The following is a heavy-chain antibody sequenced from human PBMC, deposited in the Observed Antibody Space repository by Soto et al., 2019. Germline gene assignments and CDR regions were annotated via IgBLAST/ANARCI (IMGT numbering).Heavy chain of an antibody. Sequence: GGSLRLSCAASGFTFSSYAMSWVRQAPGKGLEWVSAISGSGGSTYYADSVKGRFTISRDNSKNTLYLQMNSLRAEDTAVYYCAKLFVGEYQLPIYYYYYMDVWGKGTTVTVSS. J-gene: IGHJ6*03. CDR1: GFTFSSYA. CDR3: AKLFVGEYQLPIYYYYYMDV. CDR2: ISGSGGST. D-gene: IGHD2-2*01. V-gene: IGHV3-23*01.